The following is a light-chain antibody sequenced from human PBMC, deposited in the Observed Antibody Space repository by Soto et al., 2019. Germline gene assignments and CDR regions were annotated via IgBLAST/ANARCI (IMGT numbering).Light chain of an antibody. Sequence: QSVLTQPPSASGTPGQSVTISCSGSRSNIGSGYVYWYHQLPGTAPKVLIYRSNQRPSGVPDRISGSRSGTSASLAISGLRSDDEAEYYCAAWDDSLNGVVFGGGTKVTVL. CDR2: RSN. V-gene: IGLV1-47*01. J-gene: IGLJ2*01. CDR1: RSNIGSGY. CDR3: AAWDDSLNGVV.